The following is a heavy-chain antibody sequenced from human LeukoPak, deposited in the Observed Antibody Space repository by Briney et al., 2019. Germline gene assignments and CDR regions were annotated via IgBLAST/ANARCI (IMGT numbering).Heavy chain of an antibody. V-gene: IGHV4-34*01. Sequence: SETLSLTCAVYGGSFSGYYWSWIRQPPGKGLEWIGEINHSGSTNYNPSLKSRVTISVDTSKNQFSLKLSSVTAADTAVYYCARSTPGYCSGGSCYSSRYYYYYMDVWGKGTTVTISS. CDR3: ARSTPGYCSGGSCYSSRYYYYYMDV. CDR1: GGSFSGYY. D-gene: IGHD2-15*01. CDR2: INHSGST. J-gene: IGHJ6*03.